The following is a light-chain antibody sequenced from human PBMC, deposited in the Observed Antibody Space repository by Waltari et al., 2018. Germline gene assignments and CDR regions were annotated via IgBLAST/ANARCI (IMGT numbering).Light chain of an antibody. CDR3: QQYDGEVVT. CDR2: GTS. J-gene: IGKJ4*01. V-gene: IGKV3-20*01. Sequence: CRASQSVTDISLTWYQQKLGQAPRLLIYGTSSRATGIPDRVSGSGSGTDFTLTISRLEPEDFAVYYCQQYDGEVVTFGGGTKVEI. CDR1: QSVTDIS.